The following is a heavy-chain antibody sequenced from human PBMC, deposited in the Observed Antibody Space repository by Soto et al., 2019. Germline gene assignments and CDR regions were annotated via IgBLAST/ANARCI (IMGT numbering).Heavy chain of an antibody. CDR2: ISGSGDST. J-gene: IGHJ5*02. Sequence: EVQLLESGGGLVQPGGSLRLSCAASGFTFSSYAMSWVRQAPGKGLEWVSAISGSGDSTYYADSVKARFTISRDNCKKPLYLHMHILGAEDTTVYYWANDWVSGGYRRVGWFDPCAQRNLFAVAS. D-gene: IGHD2-15*01. CDR1: GFTFSSYA. CDR3: ANDWVSGGYRRVGWFDP. V-gene: IGHV3-23*01.